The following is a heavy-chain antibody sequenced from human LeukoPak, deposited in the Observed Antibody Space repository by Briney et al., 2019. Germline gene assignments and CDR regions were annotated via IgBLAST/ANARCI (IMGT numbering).Heavy chain of an antibody. J-gene: IGHJ4*02. CDR1: GFTFSSYG. CDR3: AKEIYYDSGSYPDY. D-gene: IGHD3-10*01. V-gene: IGHV3-30*18. Sequence: GGSLRLSCAASGFTFSSYGVHWIRQAPGKGLEWVAAISHDGSNKYYAEPMKGRFTISRDNSKNTLYLQMSGLRAEDTAVYYCAKEIYYDSGSYPDYWGQGTLVTVSS. CDR2: ISHDGSNK.